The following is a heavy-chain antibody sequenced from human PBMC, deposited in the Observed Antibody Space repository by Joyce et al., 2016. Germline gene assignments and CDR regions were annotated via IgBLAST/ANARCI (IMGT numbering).Heavy chain of an antibody. J-gene: IGHJ6*02. CDR1: GYSFSNYW. V-gene: IGHV5-51*01. D-gene: IGHD3-10*01. Sequence: EVQLVQSGAEVRKPGESLKISCKGSGYSFSNYWIAWVRQMPGKGLAWMGIIYPGDSDTTYSPSFQGQVTISADKSITTAMYYCASSKEIPGYYPGMDVWGQGTTVTVSS. CDR3: DV. CDR2: IYPGDSDT.